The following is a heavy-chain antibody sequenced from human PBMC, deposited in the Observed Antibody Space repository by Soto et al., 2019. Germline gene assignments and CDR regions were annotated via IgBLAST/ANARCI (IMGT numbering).Heavy chain of an antibody. D-gene: IGHD4-17*01. V-gene: IGHV3-21*01. J-gene: IGHJ3*02. CDR2: ITSSSSYI. Sequence: EVQLVESGGGLVKPGGSLRLSCAASGFTFSSYSRNWVRQAPGKGLEWVSSITSSSSYINYADSVKGRFTISRDNAKNSLYLPTNSLRAEDTAVYYCARATVTTGRIGDFDMWGQGTMVTVSS. CDR3: ARATVTTGRIGDFDM. CDR1: GFTFSSYS.